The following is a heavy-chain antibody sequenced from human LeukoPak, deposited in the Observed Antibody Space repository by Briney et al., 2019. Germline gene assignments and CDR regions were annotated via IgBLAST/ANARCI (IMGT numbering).Heavy chain of an antibody. Sequence: GSLRLSCAASGFTFSSYAMSWVRQAPGKGLEWVSAISGSGGSTYYADSVKGRFTISRDNSKNTLYLQMNSLRAEDTAVYYCAKGGYSGYDWGYWGQGTLVTVSS. V-gene: IGHV3-23*01. CDR1: GFTFSSYA. CDR2: ISGSGGST. J-gene: IGHJ4*02. D-gene: IGHD5-12*01. CDR3: AKGGYSGYDWGY.